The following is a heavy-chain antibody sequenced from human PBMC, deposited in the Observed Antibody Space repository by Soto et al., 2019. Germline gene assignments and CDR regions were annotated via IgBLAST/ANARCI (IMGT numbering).Heavy chain of an antibody. CDR1: GFTFSSYS. CDR2: ISSSSSTI. J-gene: IGHJ4*02. CDR3: AMLTYCSSTSCYFSGWYTFDY. Sequence: LRLSCAGSGFTFSSYSMNWVRQAPGKGVEWVSYISSSSSTIYYADSVKGRFTISRDNAKNSLYLQMNSLRAEDTAVYYCAMLTYCSSTSCYFSGWYTFDYWGQGTLVTVHS. V-gene: IGHV3-48*01. D-gene: IGHD2-2*01.